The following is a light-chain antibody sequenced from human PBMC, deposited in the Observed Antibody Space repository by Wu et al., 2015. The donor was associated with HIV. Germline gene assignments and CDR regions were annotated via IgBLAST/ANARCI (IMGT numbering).Light chain of an antibody. J-gene: IGKJ1*01. V-gene: IGKV3-20*01. CDR2: RTS. CDR1: HSVSSSY. Sequence: EIVLTQSPGTLSLSPGERATLSCRASHSVSSSYLAWYQQKPGQAPRLVIYRTSSRATDIPDRFSGSGSGTDFTLTISRLEPEDFAVYYCQQYGSSPWTFGQGTKVAIK. CDR3: QQYGSSPWT.